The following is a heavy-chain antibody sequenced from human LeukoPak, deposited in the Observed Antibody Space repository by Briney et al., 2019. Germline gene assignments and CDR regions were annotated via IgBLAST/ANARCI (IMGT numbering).Heavy chain of an antibody. J-gene: IGHJ4*02. D-gene: IGHD3-22*01. V-gene: IGHV1-2*06. CDR1: GYTLTDYY. CDR2: INPNSGGT. Sequence: ASVKVSCKASGYTLTDYYMHWVRQAPGQGLEWMGRINPNSGGTNYAQKFQGRVTMTRDTSISTVYMELSRLRSDDTAVYYCAKVGYYESSGYYEYWGQGTLVTVSS. CDR3: AKVGYYESSGYYEY.